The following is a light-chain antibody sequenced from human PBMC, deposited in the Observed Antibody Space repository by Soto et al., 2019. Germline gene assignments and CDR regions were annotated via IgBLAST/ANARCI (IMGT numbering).Light chain of an antibody. Sequence: IQLTQSPSSLSASVGDRVTIPCRASQGISSYLGWYQQKPGKAPNLLIYDASTLHSGVPSRFSGGGSGTDFTLTISSLQPEDFATYYCQQVNVYPSTFGGGTKVDI. V-gene: IGKV1-9*01. CDR1: QGISSY. CDR3: QQVNVYPST. J-gene: IGKJ4*01. CDR2: DAS.